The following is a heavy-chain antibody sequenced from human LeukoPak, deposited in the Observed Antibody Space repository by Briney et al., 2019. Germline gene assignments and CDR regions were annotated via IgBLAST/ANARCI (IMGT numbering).Heavy chain of an antibody. D-gene: IGHD6-19*01. V-gene: IGHV3-33*01. CDR1: GFTFSSYG. J-gene: IGHJ4*02. Sequence: PGRSLRLSCAASGFTFSSYGMHWVRQAPGKGLEWVAVIWYDGSNKYYADSVKGRFTISRDNSKNTLYLQMNSLRAEDTAVYYCARDPLAGGWYDYWGQGTLVTVSS. CDR3: ARDPLAGGWYDY. CDR2: IWYDGSNK.